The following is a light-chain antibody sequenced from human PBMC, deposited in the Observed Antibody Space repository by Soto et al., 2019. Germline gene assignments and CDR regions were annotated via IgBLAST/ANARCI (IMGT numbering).Light chain of an antibody. CDR3: MQGTHRPST. CDR2: KVS. CDR1: ESLVHTNGNTY. V-gene: IGKV2-30*02. Sequence: DVVLTQTPLSLSVTLGQPASISCRSDESLVHTNGNTYLNWFQLRPGQSPRRLIYKVSNRDAGVPDRFSGSGAGTDFKLKISRVEAEDVGVYYCMQGTHRPSTFGHGTKVELK. J-gene: IGKJ1*01.